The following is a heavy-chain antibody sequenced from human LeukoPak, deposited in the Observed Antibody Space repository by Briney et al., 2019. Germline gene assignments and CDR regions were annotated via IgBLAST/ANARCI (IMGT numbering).Heavy chain of an antibody. J-gene: IGHJ4*02. CDR2: IIPIFGTA. V-gene: IGHV1-69*01. D-gene: IGHD1-26*01. CDR3: ARVFRWELQYFDY. CDR1: GGTFSSYA. Sequence: SVKVSCKASGGTFSSYAISWVRQAPGQGLEWMGGIIPIFGTANYAQKFQGRVTITADESTSTAYMELSSLRSEDTAVYYCARVFRWELQYFDYWGQGTLVTVSS.